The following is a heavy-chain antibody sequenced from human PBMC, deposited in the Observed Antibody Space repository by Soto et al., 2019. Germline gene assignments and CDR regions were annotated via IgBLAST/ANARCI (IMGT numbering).Heavy chain of an antibody. V-gene: IGHV3-21*01. D-gene: IGHD2-2*01. CDR2: ISSSSSYI. J-gene: IGHJ5*02. Sequence: EVQLVESGGGLVKPGGSLRLSCAVSGFSFSNYGMNWVRQAPGKGLEWVSSISSSSSYISYADSVKGRCPISRDNAKNSVYLQMNSPRDEDTAVYCCAISDCTSTSCYVVWFDPWGQGTLVTVSS. CDR3: AISDCTSTSCYVVWFDP. CDR1: GFSFSNYG.